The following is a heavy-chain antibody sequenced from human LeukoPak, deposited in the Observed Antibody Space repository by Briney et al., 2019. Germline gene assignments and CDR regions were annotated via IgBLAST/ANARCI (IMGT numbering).Heavy chain of an antibody. V-gene: IGHV3-23*01. J-gene: IGHJ4*02. CDR2: ISDNGVNT. Sequence: GGSLRLSCAASGFTVSSNYMSWVRQAPGKGLEWVSTISDNGVNTFYADSVKGRFTISRDNSKNTLHLQMNSLTADDTAIYYCAKDILDYWGQGTLVTVSS. CDR3: AKDILDY. CDR1: GFTVSSNY.